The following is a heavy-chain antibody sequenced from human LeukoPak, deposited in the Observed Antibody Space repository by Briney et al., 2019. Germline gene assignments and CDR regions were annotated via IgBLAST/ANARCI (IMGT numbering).Heavy chain of an antibody. CDR3: ARDGAHKNHYYSYYGMDV. CDR1: GGSISSYY. CDR2: IYYSGST. D-gene: IGHD3-16*01. Sequence: PSETLSLTCTVSGGSISSYYWNWLRQPPGKGLEWSGYIYYSGSTNYNPSLKSRVTISLDTSKNQFSLKLSSVTAADTAVYYCARDGAHKNHYYSYYGMDVWGKGTTVTVSS. J-gene: IGHJ6*04. V-gene: IGHV4-59*01.